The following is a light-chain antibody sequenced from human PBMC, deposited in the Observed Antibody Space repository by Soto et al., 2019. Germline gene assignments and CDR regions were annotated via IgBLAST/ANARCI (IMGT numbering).Light chain of an antibody. Sequence: VLTQSPGTPSLSPGGRAPLSCRASQTVTDNYLVWYQQKPGQAPRLLIFGASSRATGIPPRFSGSGCGTDFTLTTNSLQPEDFAVYYCQQHYNWPPITFGQGTKLDIK. CDR2: GAS. CDR1: QTVTDNY. V-gene: IGKV3D-20*02. CDR3: QQHYNWPPIT. J-gene: IGKJ5*01.